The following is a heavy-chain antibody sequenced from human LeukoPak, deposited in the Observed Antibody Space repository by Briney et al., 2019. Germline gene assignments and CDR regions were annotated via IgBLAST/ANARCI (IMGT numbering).Heavy chain of an antibody. CDR2: ISGSGGST. V-gene: IGHV3-23*01. J-gene: IGHJ4*02. D-gene: IGHD3-22*01. Sequence: GGSLRLSCAASGFTFSSYAMSWVRQAPGKGLEWVSAISGSGGSTYYADSVKGRFTISRDNSKNTLYLQMNSLRAVDTAVYYCAKGVPDNYYDSSGSYFDYWGQGTLVTVSS. CDR1: GFTFSSYA. CDR3: AKGVPDNYYDSSGSYFDY.